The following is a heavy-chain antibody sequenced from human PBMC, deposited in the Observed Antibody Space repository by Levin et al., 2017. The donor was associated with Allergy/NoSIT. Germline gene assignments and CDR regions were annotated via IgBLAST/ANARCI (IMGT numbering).Heavy chain of an antibody. CDR1: GYTFTGYY. J-gene: IGHJ5*02. V-gene: IGHV1-2*02. CDR3: ASYRTHPPHAYNWFDP. CDR2: INPNSGGT. Sequence: GESLKISCKASGYTFTGYYMHWVRQAPGQGLEWMGWINPNSGGTNYAQKFQGRVTMTRDTSISTAYMELSRLRSDDTAVYYCASYRTHPPHAYNWFDPWGQGTLVTVSS. D-gene: IGHD3-16*02.